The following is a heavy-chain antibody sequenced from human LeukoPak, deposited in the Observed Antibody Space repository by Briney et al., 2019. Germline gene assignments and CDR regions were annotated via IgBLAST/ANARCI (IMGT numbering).Heavy chain of an antibody. CDR2: ISSSGSTI. V-gene: IGHV3-11*01. CDR3: ARERAIASRRPYCFDY. CDR1: GFTFSDYY. Sequence: GGSLRLSCAASGFTFSDYYMSWIRQAPGKGPEWISYISSSGSTIYYADSVKGRFTISRDNARNSLYLQMNSLRAEDTAVYYCARERAIASRRPYCFDYWGQGTLVTVSS. J-gene: IGHJ4*02. D-gene: IGHD6-6*01.